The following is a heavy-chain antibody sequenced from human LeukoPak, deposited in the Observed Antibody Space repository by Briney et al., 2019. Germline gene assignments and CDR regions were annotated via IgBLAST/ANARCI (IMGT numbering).Heavy chain of an antibody. D-gene: IGHD5-24*01. CDR2: INPNSGGT. CDR1: GYTFTGYD. Sequence: ASVKVSCKASGYTFTGYDMHWVRQAPGQGREWMGRINPNSGGTNYAQKFQGRVTMTRDTSISTAYMELSRLRSDDTAVYYCARSRDGYNLGYWGQGTLVTVSS. V-gene: IGHV1-2*06. J-gene: IGHJ4*02. CDR3: ARSRDGYNLGY.